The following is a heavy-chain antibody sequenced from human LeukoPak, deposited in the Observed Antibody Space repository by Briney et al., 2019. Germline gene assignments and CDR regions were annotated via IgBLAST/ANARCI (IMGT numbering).Heavy chain of an antibody. J-gene: IGHJ4*02. Sequence: PGGSLRLSCASSVFTFSSYAMSWVRQAPGKGLKWVSAISGSGGSTYYADSVKGRFTISRDNSKNALYLQMNSLRAEDTAVYYCAKSGGSYDSSGYYPHWGQGTLVTVSS. CDR1: VFTFSSYA. D-gene: IGHD3-22*01. CDR2: ISGSGGST. V-gene: IGHV3-23*01. CDR3: AKSGGSYDSSGYYPH.